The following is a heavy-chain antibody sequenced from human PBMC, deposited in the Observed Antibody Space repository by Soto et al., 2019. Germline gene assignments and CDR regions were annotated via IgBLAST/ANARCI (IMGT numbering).Heavy chain of an antibody. CDR3: AHDRAGSGSYPYYYGMDV. V-gene: IGHV2-5*02. J-gene: IGHJ6*02. D-gene: IGHD3-10*01. CDR2: IYWDDDK. CDR1: GFSLSTSGVG. Sequence: QITLKESGPTLVKPTQTLTLTCTFSGFSLSTSGVGVGWIRQPPGKALEWLALIYWDDDKRYSPSLKSRLTITTDPSKNQVVLTMTNMDPVDTATYYCAHDRAGSGSYPYYYGMDVWGQGTTVTVSS.